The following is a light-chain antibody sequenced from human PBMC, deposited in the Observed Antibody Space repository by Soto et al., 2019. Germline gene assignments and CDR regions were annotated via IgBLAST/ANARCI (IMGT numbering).Light chain of an antibody. CDR3: SSYAASNNLGV. CDR1: SSDVGGYNY. V-gene: IGLV2-8*01. CDR2: EVS. J-gene: IGLJ2*01. Sequence: QSALTQPPSASGSPGQSVTISCLGTSSDVGGYNYVSWYQQHPGKAPKLMIYEVSKRPSGVPDRFSGSKSGNTASLTVSGLQAEDEADYYCSSYAASNNLGVFVGGTKLTVL.